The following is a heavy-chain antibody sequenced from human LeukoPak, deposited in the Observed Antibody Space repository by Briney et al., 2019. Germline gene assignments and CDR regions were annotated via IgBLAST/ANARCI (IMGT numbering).Heavy chain of an antibody. V-gene: IGHV4-34*01. CDR1: GGSFSGYY. CDR2: INHSGST. Sequence: SETLSLTCAVYGGSFSGYYWSWIRQPPGKGLEWIGEINHSGSTNYNPSLKSRVTISVDTSKNQFSLKLSSVTAADTAVYYCAGVSGGWGSFDYWGQGTLVTVSS. D-gene: IGHD3-16*01. J-gene: IGHJ4*02. CDR3: AGVSGGWGSFDY.